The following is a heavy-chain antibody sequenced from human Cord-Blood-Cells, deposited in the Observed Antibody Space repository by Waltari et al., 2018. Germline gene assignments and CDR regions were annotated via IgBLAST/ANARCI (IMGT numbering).Heavy chain of an antibody. Sequence: QVQLVESGGGVVQPGRYLRLSCAASGFTFSSYGMHWVRQAPGKGLEWVAVISYDGSNKYYADSVKGRFTISRDNSKNTLYLQMNSLRAEDTAVYYCAKQGAARHYFDYWGQGTLVTVSS. D-gene: IGHD6-6*01. J-gene: IGHJ4*02. CDR3: AKQGAARHYFDY. V-gene: IGHV3-30*18. CDR1: GFTFSSYG. CDR2: ISYDGSNK.